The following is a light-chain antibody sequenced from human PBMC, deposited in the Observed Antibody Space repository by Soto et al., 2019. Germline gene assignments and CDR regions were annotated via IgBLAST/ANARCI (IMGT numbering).Light chain of an antibody. CDR1: SSNIGAGYD. CDR3: QSYDSSLSGSV. CDR2: NNN. J-gene: IGLJ3*02. V-gene: IGLV1-40*01. Sequence: QSVLTQSPSVSGAPGQRVTISCTGSSSNIGAGYDVHWYQQLPGTAPKLLIYNNNNRPSGVPDRFSGSKSGTSASLAITGLQAEDEADYDCQSYDSSLSGSVFGGGTKLTVL.